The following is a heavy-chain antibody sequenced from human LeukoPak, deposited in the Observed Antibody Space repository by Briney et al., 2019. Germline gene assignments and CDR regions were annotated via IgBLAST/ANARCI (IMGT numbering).Heavy chain of an antibody. D-gene: IGHD4-17*01. CDR3: AREATVTTNWFDP. CDR2: ISSSSSYI. V-gene: IGHV3-21*01. Sequence: GGSLRLSCAASGFTFSSYSMNWVRQAPGKGLEWVSSISSSSSYIYYADSVKGRFTIPRDNAKNSLYLQMNSLRAEDTAVYYCAREATVTTNWFDPWGQGTLVTVSS. J-gene: IGHJ5*02. CDR1: GFTFSSYS.